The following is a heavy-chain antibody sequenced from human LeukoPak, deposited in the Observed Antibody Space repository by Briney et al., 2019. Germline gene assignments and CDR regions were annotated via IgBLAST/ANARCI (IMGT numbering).Heavy chain of an antibody. CDR3: ARATYGYSYGPYYYYGMDV. J-gene: IGHJ6*02. CDR2: ISYDGSNK. CDR1: GFTFSSYG. V-gene: IGHV3-30*03. Sequence: GRSLRLSCAASGFTFSSYGMHWVRQAPGKGLEWVAVISYDGSNKYYADSVKGRFTISRDNSKNTLYLQMNSLRAEDTAVYYCARATYGYSYGPYYYYGMDVWGQGTTVTVSS. D-gene: IGHD5-18*01.